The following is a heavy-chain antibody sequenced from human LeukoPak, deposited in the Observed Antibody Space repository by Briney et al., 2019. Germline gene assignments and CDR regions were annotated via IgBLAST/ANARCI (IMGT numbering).Heavy chain of an antibody. CDR1: GYTFTSYD. Sequence: AASVKVSCKASGYTFTSYDINWVRQATGQGLEWMGWMNPNSGNTGYAQKFQGRVTMTRNTSISTAYMELSSLRSEDTAVYYCARAKAVAGRTYYYYMDVWGKGATVTISS. V-gene: IGHV1-8*01. D-gene: IGHD6-19*01. CDR2: MNPNSGNT. CDR3: ARAKAVAGRTYYYYMDV. J-gene: IGHJ6*03.